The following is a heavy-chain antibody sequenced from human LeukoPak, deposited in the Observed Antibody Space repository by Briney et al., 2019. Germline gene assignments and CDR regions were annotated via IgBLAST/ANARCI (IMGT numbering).Heavy chain of an antibody. J-gene: IGHJ4*02. CDR3: ARVKYSSGWYQQDY. D-gene: IGHD6-19*01. CDR1: GYTFTGYY. Sequence: ASVKVSCKAFGYTFTGYYMHWVRQAPGQGFEWMEWINPNSGGTNYAQKFQGRVTMTRDTSISTAYMELSRLRSDDTAVYYCARVKYSSGWYQQDYWGQGTLVTVSS. V-gene: IGHV1-2*02. CDR2: INPNSGGT.